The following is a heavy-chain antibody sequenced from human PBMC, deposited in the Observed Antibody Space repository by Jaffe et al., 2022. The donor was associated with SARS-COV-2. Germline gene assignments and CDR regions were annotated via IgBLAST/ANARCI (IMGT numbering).Heavy chain of an antibody. J-gene: IGHJ6*02. CDR3: ARDKGYYDILTGYYGDYYGMDV. CDR2: INPSGGST. Sequence: QVQLVQSGAEVKKPGASVKVSCKASGYTFTSYYMHWVRQAPGQGLEWMGIINPSGGSTSYAQKFQGRVTMTRDTSTSTVYMELSSLRSEDTAVYYCARDKGYYDILTGYYGDYYGMDVWGQGTTVTVSS. V-gene: IGHV1-46*01. CDR1: GYTFTSYY. D-gene: IGHD3-9*01.